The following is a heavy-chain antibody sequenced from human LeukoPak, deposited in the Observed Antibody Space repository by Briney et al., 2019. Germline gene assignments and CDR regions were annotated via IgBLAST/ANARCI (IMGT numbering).Heavy chain of an antibody. D-gene: IGHD3-10*01. CDR1: GYSFTSHW. Sequence: GESLQISCKGSGYSFTSHWIGWVRQMPGKGLEWMGIIYPGDSDTRYSPSFQGQVTIPADKSINTAYLQWSSLKALDTAMYYCARGYYYGSGSYFDYWGQGTLVTVSS. CDR3: ARGYYYGSGSYFDY. CDR2: IYPGDSDT. V-gene: IGHV5-51*01. J-gene: IGHJ4*02.